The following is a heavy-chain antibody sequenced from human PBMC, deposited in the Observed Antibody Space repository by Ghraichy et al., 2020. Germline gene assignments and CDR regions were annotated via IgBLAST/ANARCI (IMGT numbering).Heavy chain of an antibody. Sequence: ASVKVSCKASGYTFTGYYMHWVRQAPGQGLEWMGWINPNSGGTNYAQKFQGRVTMTRDTSISTAYMELSRLRSDDTAVCYCARQYCSSTSCYRGTFDIWGQGTMVTVSS. J-gene: IGHJ3*02. CDR2: INPNSGGT. D-gene: IGHD2-2*01. CDR1: GYTFTGYY. V-gene: IGHV1-2*02. CDR3: ARQYCSSTSCYRGTFDI.